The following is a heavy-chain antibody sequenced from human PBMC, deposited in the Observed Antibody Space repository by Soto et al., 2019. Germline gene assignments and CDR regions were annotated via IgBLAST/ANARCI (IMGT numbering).Heavy chain of an antibody. J-gene: IGHJ4*02. CDR1: GGSISSSSYY. Sequence: SETLSLTCTVSGGSISSSSYYWGWIRQPPGKGLEWIGSIYYSGSTYYNPSLKSRVTISVDTSKNQFSLKLSSVTAADTAVYYCASIIMGPFDYWGQGTLDTVSS. CDR3: ASIIMGPFDY. V-gene: IGHV4-39*01. CDR2: IYYSGST.